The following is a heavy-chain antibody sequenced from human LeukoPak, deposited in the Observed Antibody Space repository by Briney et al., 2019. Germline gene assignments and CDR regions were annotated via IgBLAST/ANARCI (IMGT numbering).Heavy chain of an antibody. V-gene: IGHV4-4*07. CDR1: GGSFRSYY. CDR3: ARDRRYYDTTGSPLGWFDP. D-gene: IGHD3-22*01. J-gene: IGHJ5*02. Sequence: SETLSLTCTVSGGSFRSYYWSWIRQPAGKGLEWIGRIYTSGSTTYNPSLKSRVTMSVDTSKKQFSLKLSSVTAADTAVYYCARDRRYYDTTGSPLGWFDPWGQGTLVTVSS. CDR2: IYTSGST.